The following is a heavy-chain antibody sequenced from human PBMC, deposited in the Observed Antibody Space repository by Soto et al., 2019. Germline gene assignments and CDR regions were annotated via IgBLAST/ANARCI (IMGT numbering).Heavy chain of an antibody. CDR1: GFNLSSYS. CDR2: ISSSSSYI. CDR3: ARGGVVSPFDY. V-gene: IGHV3-21*01. D-gene: IGHD2-2*01. Sequence: EVQLVESGGGLVKPGGSLRLSCAASGFNLSSYSMNWVSQAPGKGLEWVSSISSSSSYIYYADSVKGRVTISRDNAKNSLYLQMNSLRAEDTAVYYCARGGVVSPFDYWGQGTLVTVSS. J-gene: IGHJ4*02.